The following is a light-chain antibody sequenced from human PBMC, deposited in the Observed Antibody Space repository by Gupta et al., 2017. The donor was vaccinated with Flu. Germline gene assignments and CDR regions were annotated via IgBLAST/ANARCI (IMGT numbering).Light chain of an antibody. CDR1: SPRNSY. CDR3: YAPDSNDTNHAV. Sequence: SAELTQYLSVSASLGQTVRITCQGDSPRNSYASWYQQQPGQAPLLVIYATNIRPSRVPARCFCATTCDTAAFITTSAHQEEEADDYYYAPDSNDTNHAVFGGGTKLTVL. CDR2: ATN. J-gene: IGLJ3*02. V-gene: IGLV3-19*01.